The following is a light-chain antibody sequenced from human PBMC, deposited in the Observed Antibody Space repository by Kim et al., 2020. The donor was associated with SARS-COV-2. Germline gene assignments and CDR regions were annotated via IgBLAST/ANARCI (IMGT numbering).Light chain of an antibody. J-gene: IGKJ1*01. CDR1: QSVSRNY. V-gene: IGKV3-20*01. CDR2: DAS. CDR3: QQYDSSRRT. Sequence: EIVLTQSPGTLSLSPGERATLSCRASQSVSRNYLAWYQQKPGQAPRLLIYDASIRATGIPNRFSGSGSGTDFTLTISSLEPEDSAVYFCQQYDSSRRTFGQGTKVDIK.